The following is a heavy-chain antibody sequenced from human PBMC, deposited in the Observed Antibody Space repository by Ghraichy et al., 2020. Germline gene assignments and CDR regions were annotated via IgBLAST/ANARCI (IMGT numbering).Heavy chain of an antibody. V-gene: IGHV1-24*01. CDR1: GYTLTELS. J-gene: IGHJ6*03. D-gene: IGHD1-26*01. CDR2: FDPEDGET. Sequence: ASVKVSCKVSGYTLTELSMHWVRQAPGKGLEWMGGFDPEDGETIYAQKFQGRVTMTEDTSTDTAYMELSSLRSEDTAVYYCATRHPIGDYYYYMDVWGKGTTVTVSS. CDR3: ATRHPIGDYYYYMDV.